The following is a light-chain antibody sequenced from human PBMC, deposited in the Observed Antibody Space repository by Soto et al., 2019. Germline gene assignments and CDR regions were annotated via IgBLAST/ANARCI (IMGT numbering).Light chain of an antibody. CDR2: GAS. V-gene: IGKV3-15*01. CDR1: QSVGSN. CDR3: QQYNNWPPDRT. J-gene: IGKJ1*01. Sequence: EIVMTQSPATLSVSPGERATLSCRASQSVGSNLAWYQLKPGQAPRLLIYGASTRATGIPARFSGSGSGTDFTLTISSLQSEDFAIYCCQQYNNWPPDRTFGQGTKVEI.